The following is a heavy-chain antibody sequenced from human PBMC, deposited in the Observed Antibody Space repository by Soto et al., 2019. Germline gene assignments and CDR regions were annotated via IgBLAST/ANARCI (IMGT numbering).Heavy chain of an antibody. D-gene: IGHD1-1*01. J-gene: IGHJ4*02. CDR1: GDSVNSGRYY. V-gene: IGHV4-31*03. Sequence: QVQLQQSGPGLVKPSQTLSLTCTVSGDSVNSGRYYWHWIRQLPGKGLEWIGYIFYSGTTYYNLSLMSRVTISFDTSKNDLSLKLTSVTVADTAVYFCARGWLRVTGTYDSWGQGTLVTVSS. CDR2: IFYSGTT. CDR3: ARGWLRVTGTYDS.